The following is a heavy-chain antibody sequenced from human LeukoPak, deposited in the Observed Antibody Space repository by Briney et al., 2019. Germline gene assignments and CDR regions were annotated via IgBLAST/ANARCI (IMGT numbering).Heavy chain of an antibody. CDR2: ISYDGSNK. CDR1: GFTFSSCA. CDR3: ARDHGYYDSSGYPDY. V-gene: IGHV3-30-3*01. Sequence: PGGSLRLSCAASGFTFSSCAMHWVRQAPGKGLEWVAVISYDGSNKYYADSVKGRFTISRDNSKNTLYLQMNSLRAEDTAVYYCARDHGYYDSSGYPDYWGQGTLVTVSS. D-gene: IGHD3-22*01. J-gene: IGHJ4*02.